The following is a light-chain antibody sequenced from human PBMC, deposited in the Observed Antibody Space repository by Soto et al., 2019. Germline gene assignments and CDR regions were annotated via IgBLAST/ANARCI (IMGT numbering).Light chain of an antibody. CDR3: AAWDDRLIGYV. Sequence: QSVLTQPPSASGTPGQRVTISCSGSSSNIGSNIVNWYQQLPGTAPKLLLFGNGQRPSGVPDRFSVSKSGTSASLAISGLQSEDEADYYCAAWDDRLIGYVFGSGTKVTVL. CDR1: SSNIGSNI. V-gene: IGLV1-44*01. J-gene: IGLJ1*01. CDR2: GNG.